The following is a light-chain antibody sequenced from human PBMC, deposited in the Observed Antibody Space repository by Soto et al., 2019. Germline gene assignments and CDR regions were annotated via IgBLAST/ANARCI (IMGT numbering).Light chain of an antibody. CDR2: AAS. CDR1: QGLGSY. CDR3: QQVNKYPIT. V-gene: IGKV1-9*01. J-gene: IGKJ5*01. Sequence: IRLTQSPSSLSASVGDRATIXXRASQGLGSYLAWYQQKPGKAPKLXIYAASTLQSGVPSRFSGSESGSEFTLTISSLQPEDFGTYYCQQVNKYPITFGQGTRLEIK.